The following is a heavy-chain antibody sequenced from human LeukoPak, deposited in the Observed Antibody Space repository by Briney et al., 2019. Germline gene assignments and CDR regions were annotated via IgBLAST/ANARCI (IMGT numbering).Heavy chain of an antibody. J-gene: IGHJ6*03. CDR1: GFTFSSYW. D-gene: IGHD1-26*01. CDR3: AKGRGWEASYYYYYMDV. V-gene: IGHV3-20*04. CDR2: INWNSGSI. Sequence: GGSLRLSCAASGFTFSSYWMSWVRQAPGRGLEWVSSINWNSGSIGYADSVKGRFTISRDNAKNSLYLQMNSLRAEDTAVYYCAKGRGWEASYYYYYMDVWGKGTTVTISS.